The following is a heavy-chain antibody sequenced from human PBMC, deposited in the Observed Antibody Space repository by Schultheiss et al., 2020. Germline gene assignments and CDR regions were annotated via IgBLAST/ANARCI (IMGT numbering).Heavy chain of an antibody. Sequence: SETLSLTCAVYGGSFSGYYWSWVRQPPGKGLEWIGSIYYSGSTYYNPSLKSRVTISVDTSKNQFSLKLSSVTAADTAVYYCARDTRITIFGAAFDPWGQGSLGTVSS. CDR3: ARDTRITIFGAAFDP. D-gene: IGHD3-3*01. J-gene: IGHJ5*02. CDR1: GGSFSGYY. CDR2: IYYSGST. V-gene: IGHV4-34*01.